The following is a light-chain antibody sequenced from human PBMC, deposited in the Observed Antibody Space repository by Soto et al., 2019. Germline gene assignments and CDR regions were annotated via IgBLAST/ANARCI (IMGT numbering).Light chain of an antibody. CDR1: TSNIGSNT. CDR3: AAWDDSLSGVV. J-gene: IGLJ2*01. Sequence: QSVLTQPPSASGTPGQRVTISCSGSTSNIGSNTVNWYQQLPGTAPKLLIYNSNQRPSGVPDRFSGSKSGTSASLAISGLQSEDEADYYCAAWDDSLSGVVFGGGTKVTVL. CDR2: NSN. V-gene: IGLV1-44*01.